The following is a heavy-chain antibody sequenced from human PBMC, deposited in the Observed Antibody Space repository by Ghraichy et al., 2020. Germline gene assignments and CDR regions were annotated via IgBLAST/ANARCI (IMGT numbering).Heavy chain of an antibody. Sequence: GESLNISCAASGFTFSDYYMSWIRQAPGKGLEWVSYISSSSSYPNYADSVKGRFTISRDNAKNSLYLQMNSLRAEDTAVYYCASVLERGTDAFDIWGQGTMVTVSS. CDR2: ISSSSSYP. CDR3: ASVLERGTDAFDI. CDR1: GFTFSDYY. V-gene: IGHV3-11*03. J-gene: IGHJ3*02.